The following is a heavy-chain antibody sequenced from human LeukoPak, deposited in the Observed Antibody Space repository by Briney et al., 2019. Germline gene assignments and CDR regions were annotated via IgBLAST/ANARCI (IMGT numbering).Heavy chain of an antibody. CDR3: ARARYETRIWPKSRYDYYHYMDV. CDR1: GYTFTSYT. D-gene: IGHD3-3*01. J-gene: IGHJ6*03. CDR2: INAGNGNT. V-gene: IGHV1-3*03. Sequence: ASVKVSCKASGYTFTSYTIHWVRQAPGERLEWMGWINAGNGNTKYSQEFQDRVTITRDTSASTAYMELSSLRSEDMAVYYCARARYETRIWPKSRYDYYHYMDVWGKGTTVTVSS.